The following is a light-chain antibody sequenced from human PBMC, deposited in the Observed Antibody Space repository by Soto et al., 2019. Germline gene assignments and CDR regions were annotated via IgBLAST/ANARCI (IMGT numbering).Light chain of an antibody. Sequence: QSALTQPASVSGSPGQSITISCTGTSSDVGGSKYVSWYQHHPGKAPKLMIYEVSHRPSGVSNRFSGSKSGNTASLTIAGLQAEDEADYYCGSYTSRSTYVFGAGTKLTVL. CDR3: GSYTSRSTYV. CDR1: SSDVGGSKY. CDR2: EVS. V-gene: IGLV2-14*01. J-gene: IGLJ1*01.